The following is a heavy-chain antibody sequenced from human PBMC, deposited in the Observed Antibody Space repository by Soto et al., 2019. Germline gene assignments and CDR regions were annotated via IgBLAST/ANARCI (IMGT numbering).Heavy chain of an antibody. D-gene: IGHD3-10*01. CDR2: IIPIFGTP. CDR1: GGIFSTYA. CDR3: ARDRDDYGSGNYYNRIDF. V-gene: IGHV1-69*01. J-gene: IGHJ4*02. Sequence: QVQLVQSGAEVKKPGSSVKVSCKASGGIFSTYAISWLRQAPGHGLEWMGGIIPIFGTPNYAQRFQGRGTITADESTSTAYMELSRLGSEDTAVYYCARDRDDYGSGNYYNRIDFWGQGTLVTVSS.